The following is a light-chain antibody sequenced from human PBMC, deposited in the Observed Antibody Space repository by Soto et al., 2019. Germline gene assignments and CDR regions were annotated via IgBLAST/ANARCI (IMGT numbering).Light chain of an antibody. Sequence: DIQMTQSPSSLAASVGDRVTITCRASQGIRDDLGWYQQKPGKAPKRLIYAASTLQSGVPSKFSGSRSGTEFTLTISSLQPEDFARYYCLHHNSYLALTFGGGTKVETK. CDR2: AAS. V-gene: IGKV1-17*01. CDR3: LHHNSYLALT. CDR1: QGIRDD. J-gene: IGKJ4*01.